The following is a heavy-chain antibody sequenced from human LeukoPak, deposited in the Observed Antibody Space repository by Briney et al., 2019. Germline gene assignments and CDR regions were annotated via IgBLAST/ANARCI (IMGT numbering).Heavy chain of an antibody. D-gene: IGHD6-19*01. CDR3: SIAVAGDYYYYGMDV. Sequence: PGGSLRLSCAASGFTFSGSAMHWVRQASGKGLEWVGRIRSKANSYATAYAASVKGRFTISRDDSKNTAYLQMNSLKTEDTAVYYCSIAVAGDYYYYGMDVWGQGTTVTASS. J-gene: IGHJ6*02. CDR2: IRSKANSYAT. V-gene: IGHV3-73*01. CDR1: GFTFSGSA.